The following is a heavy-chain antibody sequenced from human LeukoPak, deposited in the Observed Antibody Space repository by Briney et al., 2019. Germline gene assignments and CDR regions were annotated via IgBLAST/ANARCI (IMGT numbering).Heavy chain of an antibody. V-gene: IGHV4-39*01. CDR3: AREYSSSSGRSFDY. D-gene: IGHD6-6*01. J-gene: IGHJ4*02. CDR1: GGSISSSSYY. Sequence: PSETLSLTCTVSGGSISSSSYYWGWIRQPPGKGLEWIGSIYYSGSTYYNPSLKSRVTISVDTSKNQFSLKLSSVTAADTAVYYCAREYSSSSGRSFDYWGQGTLVTVSS. CDR2: IYYSGST.